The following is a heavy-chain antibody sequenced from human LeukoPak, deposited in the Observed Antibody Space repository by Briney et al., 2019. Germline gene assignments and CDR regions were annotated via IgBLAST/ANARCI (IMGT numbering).Heavy chain of an antibody. CDR2: ISSSSSYI. D-gene: IGHD5-12*01. CDR1: GFTFSSYS. Sequence: GGSLRLSCAASGFTFSSYSMNWVRQAPGKWLEWVSSISSSSSYIYYADSVKGRFTISRDNAKNSLYLQMNSLRAEDTAVYYCARSIVATNGGDYWGQGTLVTVSS. J-gene: IGHJ4*02. V-gene: IGHV3-21*01. CDR3: ARSIVATNGGDY.